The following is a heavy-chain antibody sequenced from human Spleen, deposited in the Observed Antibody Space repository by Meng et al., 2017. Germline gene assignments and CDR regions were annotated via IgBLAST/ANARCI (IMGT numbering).Heavy chain of an antibody. D-gene: IGHD3-9*01. CDR2: ISWDASST. V-gene: IGHV3-43*01. CDR1: GFTLDDYT. CDR3: AKAVYPYYDILTGYFDY. Sequence: EVQLVESGGVVVQPGGSLRLSCAASGFTLDDYTMHWVRQAPGKGLEWVSLISWDASSTYYVDSVRGRFTISRDNSKNSLYLQMNSLRTEDTALYYCAKAVYPYYDILTGYFDYWGQGTLVTVSS. J-gene: IGHJ4*02.